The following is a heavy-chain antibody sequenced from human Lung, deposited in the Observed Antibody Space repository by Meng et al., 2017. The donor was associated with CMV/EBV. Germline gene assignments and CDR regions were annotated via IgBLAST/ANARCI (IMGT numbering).Heavy chain of an antibody. J-gene: IGHJ4*02. CDR3: ATHPPGY. CDR2: IYHSGNT. Sequence: GSLRLSCVVSGYSISGTYYWGWIRQPPGKGLEWIGSIYHSGNTYYNPSLESRVTLSLDTSKNQFSLNLRSVTAADTAVYYCATHPPGYWGQGTRVTVAS. V-gene: IGHV4-38-2*01. CDR1: GYSISGTYY.